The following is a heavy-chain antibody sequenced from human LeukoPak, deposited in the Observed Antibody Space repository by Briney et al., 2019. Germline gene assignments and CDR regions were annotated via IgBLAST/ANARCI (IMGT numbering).Heavy chain of an antibody. V-gene: IGHV1-18*01. CDR3: VRDVYSSMVLFDH. J-gene: IGHJ4*02. CDR1: DYTLRNYG. D-gene: IGHD4/OR15-4a*01. Sequence: ASVKISCKASDYTLRNYGISWVRQAPGQGLEWMGWVSGYNGKTEYAQKVQDRVIMTTDLFTNTVYMELRSLRSDDTAVYYCVRDVYSSMVLFDHWGQGTLVTVSS. CDR2: VSGYNGKT.